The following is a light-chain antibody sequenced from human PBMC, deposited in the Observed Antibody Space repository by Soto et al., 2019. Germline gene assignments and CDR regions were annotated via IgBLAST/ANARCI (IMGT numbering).Light chain of an antibody. CDR1: SSNIGAGYD. J-gene: IGLJ1*01. V-gene: IGLV1-40*01. Sequence: QPVLTQPPSVSGAPGQRVTISCTGSSSNIGAGYDVNWYQQLPETAPKLLIFGDSNRPSGVPDRFSGSKSGTSASLVITGLQADDEADYYCQSNDNGLSGSDVFGTGTKVTVL. CDR3: QSNDNGLSGSDV. CDR2: GDS.